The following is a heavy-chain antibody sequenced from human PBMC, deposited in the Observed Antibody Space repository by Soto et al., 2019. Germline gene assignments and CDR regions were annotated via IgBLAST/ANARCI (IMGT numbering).Heavy chain of an antibody. J-gene: IGHJ6*02. CDR1: GGTFSSYA. D-gene: IGHD3-10*01. Sequence: QVQLVQSGAEVKKPGSSVKVSCKASGGTFSSYAISWVRQAPGQGLEWMGGIIHIFGTANYAQKFQGRVTITADESTSTAYMELSSLRSEDTAVYYCAREGGFGELNYYGMDVWGQGTTVTVSS. CDR2: IIHIFGTA. V-gene: IGHV1-69*12. CDR3: AREGGFGELNYYGMDV.